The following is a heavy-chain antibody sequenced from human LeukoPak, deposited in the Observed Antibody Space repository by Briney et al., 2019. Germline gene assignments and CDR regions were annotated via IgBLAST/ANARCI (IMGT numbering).Heavy chain of an antibody. CDR1: GYSITNGFY. J-gene: IGHJ6*03. CDR2: FYHSGST. CDR3: ARDGRCYDGRYYYYMDV. Sequence: PSETLSLTCTVSGYSITNGFYWVWVRQPPGKGLEWIGTFYHSGSTYFNPSLESRVTISVDTSKNQFSLRLTSVTAADTAVYYCARDGRCYDGRYYYYMDVWGKGTTVTVSS. D-gene: IGHD2-2*01. V-gene: IGHV4-38-2*02.